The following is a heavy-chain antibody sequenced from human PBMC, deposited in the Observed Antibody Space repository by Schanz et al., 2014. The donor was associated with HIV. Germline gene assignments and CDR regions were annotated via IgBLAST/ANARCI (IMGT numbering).Heavy chain of an antibody. CDR1: GFTFSNFG. D-gene: IGHD6-13*01. CDR2: IWDDGSDK. Sequence: QVQLVESGGGVVRPGRSLRLSCAASGFTFSNFGMHWVRQAPGKGLEWVAVIWDDGSDKYYADSVKGRFTISRDNSKNTLYLQMNSLRAEDTAVYYCAREKYSSTWWRAGLYFYGMDVWGQGTTVTVSS. V-gene: IGHV3-33*01. CDR3: AREKYSSTWWRAGLYFYGMDV. J-gene: IGHJ6*02.